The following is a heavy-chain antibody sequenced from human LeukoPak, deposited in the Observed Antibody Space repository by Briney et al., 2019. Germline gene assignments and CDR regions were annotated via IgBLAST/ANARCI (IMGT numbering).Heavy chain of an antibody. J-gene: IGHJ1*01. CDR3: ARVDSGSACAS. Sequence: GGSLRLSCAASGFTLSSYSMHWVRQAPGKGLEFVSAISYNGDRYYANSVKGRFTISRDISKNTLYLQMGSLRLEDMAVYYCARVDSGSACASWGQGILVTVSS. CDR2: ISYNGDR. CDR1: GFTLSSYS. V-gene: IGHV3-64*01. D-gene: IGHD6-19*01.